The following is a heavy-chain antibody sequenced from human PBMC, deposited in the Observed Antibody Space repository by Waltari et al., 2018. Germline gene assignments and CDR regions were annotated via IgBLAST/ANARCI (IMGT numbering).Heavy chain of an antibody. CDR3: VKDNSHGGKFLDS. CDR2: ISFDGKET. Sequence: QVRLLESGGGAVQPGGSLSLSCCSSGFPVSQNGMHWVRQAPGKGLEWLTLISFDGKETYYGDSAEGRFTISRDNSRDTLYLQLDNLRVEDTAEYYCVKDNSHGGKFLDSWGPGAQVIVFS. D-gene: IGHD2-15*01. CDR1: GFPVSQNG. V-gene: IGHV3-30*18. J-gene: IGHJ4*02.